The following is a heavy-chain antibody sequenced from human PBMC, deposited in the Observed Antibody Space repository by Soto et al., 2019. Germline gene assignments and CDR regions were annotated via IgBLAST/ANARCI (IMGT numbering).Heavy chain of an antibody. J-gene: IGHJ4*02. V-gene: IGHV4-59*01. D-gene: IGHD6-19*01. CDR3: VREEFSSGWYTGFDY. CDR1: GGSISSYY. CDR2: IYYSGST. Sequence: QVQLQESGPGLVKPSETLSLTCTVSGGSISSYYWSWIRQPPGKGLEWIGYIYYSGSTNYNPSLKSRVTISVDTSKNQFSLKLSSVTAADTAVYYCVREEFSSGWYTGFDYWGQGTLVTVSS.